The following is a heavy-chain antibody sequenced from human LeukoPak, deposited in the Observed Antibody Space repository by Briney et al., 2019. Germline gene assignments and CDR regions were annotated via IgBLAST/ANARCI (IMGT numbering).Heavy chain of an antibody. CDR2: IYYSGST. CDR1: GGSISSGGYY. CDR3: ARDRTNWFDP. D-gene: IGHD1/OR15-1a*01. J-gene: IGHJ5*02. Sequence: SQTLSLTCTVSGGSISSGGYYWSWIRQHPGKGLEWIGYIYYSGSTYYNPSLKSRVTISVDTSKNQFSLRLSSVTAADTAVYYCARDRTNWFDPWGQGTLVTVSS. V-gene: IGHV4-31*03.